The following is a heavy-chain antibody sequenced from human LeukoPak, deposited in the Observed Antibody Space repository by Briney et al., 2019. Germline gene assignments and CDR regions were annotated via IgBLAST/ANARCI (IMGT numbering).Heavy chain of an antibody. Sequence: PSETLSLTCAVYGGSFSGYYWSWIRQPPGKGLEWIGEINHSGSTNYNPSLKSRVTMSVDTSKNQFSLKLSSVTAADTAVYYCARDLDYLMVAFDIWGQGTMVTVSS. CDR2: INHSGST. J-gene: IGHJ3*02. V-gene: IGHV4-34*01. CDR1: GGSFSGYY. CDR3: ARDLDYLMVAFDI. D-gene: IGHD3-10*01.